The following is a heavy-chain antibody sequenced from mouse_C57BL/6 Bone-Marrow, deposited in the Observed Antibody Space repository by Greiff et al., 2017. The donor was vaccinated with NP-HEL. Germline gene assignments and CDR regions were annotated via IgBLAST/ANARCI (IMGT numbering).Heavy chain of an antibody. CDR2: ISGGGGNT. Sequence: EVQLVESGGGLVKPGGSLKLSCAASGFTFSSYTMSWVRQTPEKRLEWVATISGGGGNTYYPDSVKGRFTISRDNAKNTLYLQMSSLRSEDTALYYCARREIFAYWGQGTLVTVSA. CDR1: GFTFSSYT. CDR3: ARREIFAY. V-gene: IGHV5-9*01. D-gene: IGHD5-1-1*01. J-gene: IGHJ3*01.